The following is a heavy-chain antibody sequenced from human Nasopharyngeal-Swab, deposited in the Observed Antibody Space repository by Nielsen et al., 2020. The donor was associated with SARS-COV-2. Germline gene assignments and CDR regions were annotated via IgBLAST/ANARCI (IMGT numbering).Heavy chain of an antibody. J-gene: IGHJ6*02. Sequence: SETLSLTCTVSNGSINSYYWSWIRQPPGKGLEWIGYIYFSGSTSYNPSLKSRVTMSVDTSKNQFSLNLNSVTAADTAVYYCARVALGSYLRGRGMDVWGQGTTVTVSS. V-gene: IGHV4-59*13. CDR3: ARVALGSYLRGRGMDV. CDR2: IYFSGST. D-gene: IGHD3-16*02. CDR1: NGSINSYY.